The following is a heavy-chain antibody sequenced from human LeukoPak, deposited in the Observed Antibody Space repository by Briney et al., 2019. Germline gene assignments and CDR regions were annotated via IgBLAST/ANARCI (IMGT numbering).Heavy chain of an antibody. CDR3: AKDPRAMGRYFFDD. J-gene: IGHJ4*01. CDR2: ISSRGDIT. Sequence: GGSLRLSCVASGFTFNTYAMSWFRQRPGRGPEWVSMISSRGDITDYAESVKDRFTISRDNAKRTLYLQLESPRGEDTAMYYCAKDPRAMGRYFFDDWDQGTLVTVSS. CDR1: GFTFNTYA. D-gene: IGHD2-21*01. V-gene: IGHV3-23*01.